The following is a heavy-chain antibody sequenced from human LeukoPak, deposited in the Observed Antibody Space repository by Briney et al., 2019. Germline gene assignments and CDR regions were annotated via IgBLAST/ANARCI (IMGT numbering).Heavy chain of an antibody. J-gene: IGHJ4*02. D-gene: IGHD6-19*01. V-gene: IGHV4-59*08. Sequence: SETLSLTCTVSGGSISSYYWSWIRQPPGKGLEWIGHIYYSGSTNYNPSLKSRVTISVDTSKNQFSLKLSSVTAADTAVYYCARLGAVAGSSDYWGQGTLVTVSS. CDR3: ARLGAVAGSSDY. CDR2: IYYSGST. CDR1: GGSISSYY.